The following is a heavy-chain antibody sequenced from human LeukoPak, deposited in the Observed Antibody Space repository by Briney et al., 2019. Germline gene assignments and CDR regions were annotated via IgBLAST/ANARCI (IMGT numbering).Heavy chain of an antibody. Sequence: GASVKVSCKASGGTFSNYAINWVRQAPGQGLEWMGGIIPIFGTANYAQKFQGRVTITADESTSTAYMELSSLRSEDTAVYYCARALKRWLQLPTGPYYYYGMDVWGQGTTVTVSS. D-gene: IGHD5-24*01. CDR2: IIPIFGTA. J-gene: IGHJ6*02. CDR1: GGTFSNYA. CDR3: ARALKRWLQLPTGPYYYYGMDV. V-gene: IGHV1-69*13.